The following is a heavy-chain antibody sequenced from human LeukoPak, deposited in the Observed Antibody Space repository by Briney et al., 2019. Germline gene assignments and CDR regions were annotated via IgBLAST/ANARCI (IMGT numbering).Heavy chain of an antibody. J-gene: IGHJ4*02. CDR3: VRDPQGVTSIY. Sequence: PGGSLRLSCAASEFTFRNAWMSWVRQAPGKGLEWVGLIKSKTDGGTTDYAAPVKGRFTISRDDSKNTLFLQVNGLKTEDTAVYYCVRDPQGVTSIYWGQGTLVTVPS. CDR1: EFTFRNAW. D-gene: IGHD2-21*02. CDR2: IKSKTDGGTT. V-gene: IGHV3-15*01.